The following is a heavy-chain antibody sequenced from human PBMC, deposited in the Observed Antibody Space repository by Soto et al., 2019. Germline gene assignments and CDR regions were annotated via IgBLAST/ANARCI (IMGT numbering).Heavy chain of an antibody. Sequence: QVQLVESGGGVVQPGRSLRLSCAASGFTFSSYAMHWVRQAPGKGLEWGAVISYDGSNKYYAASVKGRFTISRDNSKNTLYLQMNSLRAEDTAVYYCARDGRYSYGPVYGMDVWGQGTTVTVSS. V-gene: IGHV3-30-3*01. CDR3: ARDGRYSYGPVYGMDV. J-gene: IGHJ6*02. CDR2: ISYDGSNK. CDR1: GFTFSSYA. D-gene: IGHD5-18*01.